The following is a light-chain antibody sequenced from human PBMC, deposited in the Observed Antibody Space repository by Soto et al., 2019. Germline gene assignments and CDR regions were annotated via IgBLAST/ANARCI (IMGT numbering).Light chain of an antibody. CDR1: QSGSSN. J-gene: IGKJ2*01. CDR3: QQYTNWPPSYT. Sequence: EIVMTQSPDTLSVSPGESATLSCRASQSGSSNLAWYQQKPGQAPRLLIYGASTRATGVPARFSGSGSGTEFTLTISSLQSEDFAVYYCQQYTNWPPSYTFGQGTKLEIK. CDR2: GAS. V-gene: IGKV3-15*01.